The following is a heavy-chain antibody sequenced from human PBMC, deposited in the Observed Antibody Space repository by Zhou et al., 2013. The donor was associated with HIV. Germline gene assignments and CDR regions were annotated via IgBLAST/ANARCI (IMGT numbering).Heavy chain of an antibody. V-gene: IGHV1-69*05. CDR2: IIPIFGTA. CDR1: GGTFSSYA. D-gene: IGHD3-3*01. J-gene: IGHJ5*02. Sequence: QVQLVQSGAEVKKPGSSVKVSCKASGGTFSSYAISWVRQAPGQGLEWMGGIIPIFGTANYAQKFQGRVTITTDESTSTAYMELSSLRSEDTAVYYCALADRRITIFGVESRWTWFDPGAREPWSPSPQ. CDR3: ALADRRITIFGVESRWTWFDP.